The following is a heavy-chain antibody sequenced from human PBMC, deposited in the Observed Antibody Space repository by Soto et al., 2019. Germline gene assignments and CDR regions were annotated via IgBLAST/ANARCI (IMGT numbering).Heavy chain of an antibody. J-gene: IGHJ4*02. Sequence: GGSLRLSCAASGFTFSSYAMHWVRQAPGKGLEWVAVISYDGSNKYYADSVKGRFTISRDNSKNTLYLQMNSLRAEDTAVYYCARGGFLEWLSHDYWGQGTLVTVSS. CDR2: ISYDGSNK. D-gene: IGHD3-3*01. CDR3: ARGGFLEWLSHDY. V-gene: IGHV3-30-3*01. CDR1: GFTFSSYA.